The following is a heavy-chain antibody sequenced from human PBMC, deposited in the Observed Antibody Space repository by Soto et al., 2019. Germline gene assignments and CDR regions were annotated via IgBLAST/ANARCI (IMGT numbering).Heavy chain of an antibody. CDR2: INANSGGT. D-gene: IGHD3-16*01. V-gene: IGHV1-2*04. CDR3: ARDGCDYKYVGGKGYYYYGMDV. Sequence: GQKLVWMGLINANSGGTNYAQKFQGWVTMTRDTSISTAYMELSRLRSDDTAVYYCARDGCDYKYVGGKGYYYYGMDVWVQGTTVTV. J-gene: IGHJ6*01.